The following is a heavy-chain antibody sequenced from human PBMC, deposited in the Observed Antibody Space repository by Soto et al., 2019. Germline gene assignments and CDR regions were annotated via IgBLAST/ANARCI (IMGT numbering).Heavy chain of an antibody. CDR2: INPNSGGT. CDR1: GYTFTGYY. CDR3: ARVYYYDSSGYYPDFDY. Sequence: ASVKVSCKASGYTFTGYYMHWVRQAPGQGLEWMGWINPNSGGTNYAQKFQGRVTMTRDTSISTAYMKLSRLRSDDTAVYYCARVYYYDSSGYYPDFDYWGQGTLVTVSS. D-gene: IGHD3-22*01. J-gene: IGHJ4*02. V-gene: IGHV1-2*02.